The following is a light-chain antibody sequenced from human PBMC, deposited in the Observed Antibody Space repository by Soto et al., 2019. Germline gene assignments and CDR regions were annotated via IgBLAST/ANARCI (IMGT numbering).Light chain of an antibody. V-gene: IGKV1-6*01. CDR1: QGIVND. Sequence: AIEMTQSPSSLSASVGDRVTITCRASQGIVNDLAWFQQRPGRAPKLLIYGASTLQSGVPPRFSGSGSGTDFTLTIHGLQPEDSATYFCLQDYNPPLTFGGGTKVAIK. J-gene: IGKJ4*01. CDR3: LQDYNPPLT. CDR2: GAS.